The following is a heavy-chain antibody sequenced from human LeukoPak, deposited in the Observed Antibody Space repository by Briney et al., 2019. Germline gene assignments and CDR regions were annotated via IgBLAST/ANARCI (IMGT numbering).Heavy chain of an antibody. CDR2: ISSSGSTI. CDR1: GFMFSTYE. Sequence: GGSLRLSCAASGFMFSTYEMNWVRQAPGEGLEWVSYISSSGSTIYYADSVKGRFTISRDNAKNSLYLQMNSLRAEDTAVYYCARGVVVVPAATRWFDPWGQGTLVTVSS. V-gene: IGHV3-48*03. D-gene: IGHD2-2*01. CDR3: ARGVVVVPAATRWFDP. J-gene: IGHJ5*02.